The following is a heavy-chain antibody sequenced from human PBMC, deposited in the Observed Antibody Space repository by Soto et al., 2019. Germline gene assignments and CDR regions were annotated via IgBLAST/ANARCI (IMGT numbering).Heavy chain of an antibody. CDR2: ISYDGSNK. CDR3: AKDLWGSGSPFDY. J-gene: IGHJ4*02. V-gene: IGHV3-30*18. CDR1: GFTFSSYG. Sequence: QEQLVESGGGVVQPGRSLRLSCAASGFTFSSYGMHWVRQAPGKGLEWVAVISYDGSNKYYADSVKGRFTISRDNSKNTLYLQMNSLRAEDTAVYYCAKDLWGSGSPFDYWGQGTLVTVSS. D-gene: IGHD3-16*01.